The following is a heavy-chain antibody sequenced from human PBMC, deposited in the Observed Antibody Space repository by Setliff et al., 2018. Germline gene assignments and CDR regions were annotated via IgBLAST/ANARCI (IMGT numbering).Heavy chain of an antibody. Sequence: PGGSLRLSCAASGFTLGNYAMSWVRQAPGKGLEYVSAINNNGGSTYYADSVKGRFTISRDNSKNTVYLEMNSLRAEDTAVYYCAKRGPYCSGGTCHYYFDYWGQGTLVTVSS. CDR2: INNNGGST. CDR1: GFTLGNYA. J-gene: IGHJ4*02. V-gene: IGHV3-64*02. D-gene: IGHD2-15*01. CDR3: AKRGPYCSGGTCHYYFDY.